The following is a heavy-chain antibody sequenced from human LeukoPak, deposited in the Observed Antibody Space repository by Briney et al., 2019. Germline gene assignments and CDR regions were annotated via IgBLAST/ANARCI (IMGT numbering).Heavy chain of an antibody. D-gene: IGHD6-13*01. CDR3: ARGSYSSSWYLVGFDP. J-gene: IGHJ5*02. Sequence: SETLSLTCTVSGGSISSYYWSWIRQPPGKGLEWIGYIYYSGSTDYNPSLKSRVTISVDTSKNQFSLKLSSVTAADTAVYYCARGSYSSSWYLVGFDPWGQGTLVTVSS. CDR1: GGSISSYY. CDR2: IYYSGST. V-gene: IGHV4-59*01.